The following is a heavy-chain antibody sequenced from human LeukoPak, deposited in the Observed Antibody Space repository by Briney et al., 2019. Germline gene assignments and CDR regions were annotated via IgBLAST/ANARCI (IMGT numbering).Heavy chain of an antibody. V-gene: IGHV4-4*07. Sequence: SETLSLTCTVSGGSISSYYWSWIRQPAGKGLEWIGRIYTSGSTNYNPSHKSRVTMSVDTSKNQFSLKLSSVTAADTAVYYCARGPLEWLLYPYWGQGTLVTVSS. CDR2: IYTSGST. CDR3: ARGPLEWLLYPY. J-gene: IGHJ4*02. CDR1: GGSISSYY. D-gene: IGHD3-3*01.